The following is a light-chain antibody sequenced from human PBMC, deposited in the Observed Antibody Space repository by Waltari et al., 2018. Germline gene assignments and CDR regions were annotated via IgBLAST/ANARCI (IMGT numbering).Light chain of an antibody. CDR1: QDISRD. CDR3: QQFKTYPLT. V-gene: IGKV1-9*01. CDR2: AGF. J-gene: IGKJ5*01. Sequence: IQLTQSPSSLSASVGDRVTITSRASQDISRDLTWYQQKPGKATNLQMYAGFNLQSGVPSRFSGSGSGTDFTLTICSLQPEDFATYYCQQFKTYPLTFGQGTRLEIK.